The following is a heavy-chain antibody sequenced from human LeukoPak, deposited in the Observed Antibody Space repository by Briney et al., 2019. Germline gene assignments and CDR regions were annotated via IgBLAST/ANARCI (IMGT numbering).Heavy chain of an antibody. Sequence: PSETLSLTCVVSGGSISSSSYYWSWIRQPAGKGLEWIGRIYTSGSTNYNPSLKSRVTISVDTSKNQFSLKLSSVTAADTAVYYCARTLTVATNMDVWGKGTTVTVSS. V-gene: IGHV4-61*02. CDR1: GGSISSSSYY. J-gene: IGHJ6*04. D-gene: IGHD4-23*01. CDR3: ARTLTVATNMDV. CDR2: IYTSGST.